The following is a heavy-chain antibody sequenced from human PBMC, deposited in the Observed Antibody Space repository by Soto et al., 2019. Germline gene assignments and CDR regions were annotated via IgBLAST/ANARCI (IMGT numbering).Heavy chain of an antibody. CDR1: RGSVSSQTHF. V-gene: IGHV4-61*01. D-gene: IGHD3-9*01. J-gene: IGHJ4*02. CDR2: VYYSGST. Sequence: WETLALSCSFSRGSVSSQTHFWSWIRQAPGKGLEWIGYVYYSGSTNYNPSLKSRVTISVDTSKNQFSLKLSSVTAADTAVYYCARAIYYDILTGYYPTTYFDYWGQGTLVTVSS. CDR3: ARAIYYDILTGYYPTTYFDY.